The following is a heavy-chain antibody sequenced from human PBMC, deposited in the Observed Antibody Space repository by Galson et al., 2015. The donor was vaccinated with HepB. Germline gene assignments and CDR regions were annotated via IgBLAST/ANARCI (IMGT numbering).Heavy chain of an antibody. CDR3: AKDRSYSSYNHYYQYNGMDV. J-gene: IGHJ6*02. CDR1: GFTFSHYA. D-gene: IGHD3-10*01. CDR2: ISGSGGTS. V-gene: IGHV3-23*01. Sequence: SLRLSCAASGFTFSHYAMSWVRQAPGKGLEWVSGISGSGGTSTYADSVKGRLTISRDNSKNTLYLQMNSLRAEDTAVFYCAKDRSYSSYNHYYQYNGMDVWGQGTTVTVSS.